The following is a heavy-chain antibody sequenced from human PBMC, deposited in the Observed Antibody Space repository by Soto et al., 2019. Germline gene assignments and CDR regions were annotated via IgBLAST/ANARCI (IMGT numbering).Heavy chain of an antibody. CDR3: ARGSIAARPDYYYGMDV. V-gene: IGHV6-1*01. Sequence: PSQTLSLTCAISGDSVSSNSAAWNWIRQSPSRGLEWLGRTYYRSKWYNDYAVSVKSRITINPDTSKNQFSLQLNSVTPEDTAVYYCARGSIAARPDYYYGMDVWGQGTTVTVSS. J-gene: IGHJ6*02. CDR1: GDSVSSNSAA. D-gene: IGHD6-6*01. CDR2: TYYRSKWYN.